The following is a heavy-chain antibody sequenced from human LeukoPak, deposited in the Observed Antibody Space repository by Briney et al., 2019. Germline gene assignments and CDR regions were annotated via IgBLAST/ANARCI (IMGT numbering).Heavy chain of an antibody. J-gene: IGHJ4*02. Sequence: PGGSLRLSCAASGFTFDDYAMHWVRQAPGKGLEWVSGISWNSGSIGYADSVKGRFTISRDNAKNSLYLQMNSLRDEDTAVYYCASLVAYCGGDCSYWGQGTLVTVSS. D-gene: IGHD2-21*02. CDR2: ISWNSGSI. V-gene: IGHV3-9*01. CDR1: GFTFDDYA. CDR3: ASLVAYCGGDCSY.